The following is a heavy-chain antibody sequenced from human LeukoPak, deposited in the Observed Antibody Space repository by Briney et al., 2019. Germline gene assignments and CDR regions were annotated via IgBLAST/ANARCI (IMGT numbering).Heavy chain of an antibody. V-gene: IGHV3-21*01. CDR3: ASREVRLVRGYYFDY. Sequence: GGSLRLSCAASGFTISSYSMNWVRQAPGKGLEWVSSISSSSSYIYYADSVKGRFTISRDNAKNSLYLQMNSLRAEDTAVYYCASREVRLVRGYYFDYWGQGTLVTVSS. CDR1: GFTISSYS. J-gene: IGHJ4*02. D-gene: IGHD6-19*01. CDR2: ISSSSSYI.